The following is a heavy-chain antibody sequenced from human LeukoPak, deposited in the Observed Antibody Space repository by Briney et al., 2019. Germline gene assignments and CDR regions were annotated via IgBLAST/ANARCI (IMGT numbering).Heavy chain of an antibody. V-gene: IGHV3-66*01. CDR2: IYSGGST. D-gene: IGHD4-23*01. CDR3: ARDLYYGGNSAASEYFQH. CDR1: GFTVSSNY. J-gene: IGHJ1*01. Sequence: PGGSLRLSCAASGFTVSSNYMSWVRQAPGKGLEWVSVIYSGGSTYYADSVKGRFTISRDNSKNTLYLQMNSLRAEDTAVYYCARDLYYGGNSAASEYFQHWGQGNLVTVSS.